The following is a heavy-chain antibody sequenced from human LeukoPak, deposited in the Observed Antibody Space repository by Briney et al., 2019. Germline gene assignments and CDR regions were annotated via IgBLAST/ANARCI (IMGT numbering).Heavy chain of an antibody. CDR1: GFTFSSYV. Sequence: GGSLRLSCETAGFTFSSYVMHWVRRTPGKGLVWVSRISHDGIISYADSVKGRFTISRDNSKNTLYLQMNSLRAEDTAVYYCARDLTGDRGYFDYWGQGTLVTVSS. CDR2: ISHDGII. D-gene: IGHD7-27*01. J-gene: IGHJ4*02. V-gene: IGHV3-74*01. CDR3: ARDLTGDRGYFDY.